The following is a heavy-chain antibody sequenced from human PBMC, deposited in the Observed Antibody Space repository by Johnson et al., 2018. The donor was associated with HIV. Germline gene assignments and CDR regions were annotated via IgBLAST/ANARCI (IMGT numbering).Heavy chain of an antibody. V-gene: IGHV3-30-3*01. CDR1: GFTFSDHA. D-gene: IGHD1-26*01. CDR2: ISYDGSSK. J-gene: IGHJ3*02. Sequence: QVQLVESGGGVVQPGRSLRLSCAASGFTFSDHAMHWVRQAPGKGLEWVAVISYDGSSKYYADSVKGRFTISRDNSKNTLYLQMKSLRAEDTAVYYCAKESKWESRTPHDFDIWGQGTMVTVSS. CDR3: AKESKWESRTPHDFDI.